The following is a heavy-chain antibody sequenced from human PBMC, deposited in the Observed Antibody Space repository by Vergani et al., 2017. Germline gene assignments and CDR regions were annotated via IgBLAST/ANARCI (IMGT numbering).Heavy chain of an antibody. CDR3: ARDCTSGGCPDNYGMDV. Sequence: EVHLLESGGGLVQSGGSLRLSCAASGFTFSDFSMSWVRQAPGKGLEWVAFIGSSGPYINYADSVKGRFIISRDKTNNSLFLQLRSLRAEDAAVYYCARDCTSGGCPDNYGMDVWGQGVTVTVSS. D-gene: IGHD2-8*01. V-gene: IGHV3-21*06. CDR2: IGSSGPYI. CDR1: GFTFSDFS. J-gene: IGHJ6*02.